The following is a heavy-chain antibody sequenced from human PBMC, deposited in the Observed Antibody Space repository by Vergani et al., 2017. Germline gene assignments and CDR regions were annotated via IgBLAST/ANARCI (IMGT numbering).Heavy chain of an antibody. J-gene: IGHJ3*02. CDR3: ASRRVYYYDSSGYYPNDAFDI. Sequence: EVQLVQSGAEVKKPGESLKISCKGSGYSFTSYWIGWVRQMPGKGLEWMGIIYPGDSDTRYSPSFQGQVTISADKSISTAYLQWSSLKASDTARYYCASRRVYYYDSSGYYPNDAFDIWGQGTMVTVSS. CDR2: IYPGDSDT. V-gene: IGHV5-51*01. CDR1: GYSFTSYW. D-gene: IGHD3-22*01.